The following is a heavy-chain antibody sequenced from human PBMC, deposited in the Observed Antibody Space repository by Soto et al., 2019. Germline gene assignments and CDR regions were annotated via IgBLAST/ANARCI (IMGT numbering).Heavy chain of an antibody. V-gene: IGHV3-23*01. CDR2: ISVSGDNI. D-gene: IGHD3-16*01. CDR1: GFTFSSYA. Sequence: GGSLRLSCAASGFTFSSYAMSWVRRAPGRGLEWVASISVSGDNIYYGDSVQGRFTISRDNSKRSVFLDLNSLRVEDTAVYYCARDLGLLKSLFDYWGQGTLVTVSS. CDR3: ARDLGLLKSLFDY. J-gene: IGHJ4*02.